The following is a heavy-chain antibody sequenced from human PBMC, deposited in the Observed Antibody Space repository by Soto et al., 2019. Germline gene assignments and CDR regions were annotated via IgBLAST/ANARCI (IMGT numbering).Heavy chain of an antibody. CDR1: GFTVDDYG. D-gene: IGHD3-10*01. V-gene: IGHV3-20*04. Sequence: EVQLVESGGGVVRPGGSLRLSCAASGFTVDDYGMSWVRQAPGKGLEWVSGINWNGGSTGYADSVKGRFTISRDNAKNSLYLQMNSLRAEDTALYYCARARYYYGSGNYRHGMDVWGQGTTVTVSS. CDR3: ARARYYYGSGNYRHGMDV. J-gene: IGHJ6*02. CDR2: INWNGGST.